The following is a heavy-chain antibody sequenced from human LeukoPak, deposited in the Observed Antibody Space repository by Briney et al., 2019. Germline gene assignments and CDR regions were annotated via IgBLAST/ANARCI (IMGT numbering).Heavy chain of an antibody. CDR3: ARTSYYYDSSGRTNWFDP. CDR2: IDWDDDK. V-gene: IGHV2-70*01. J-gene: IGHJ5*02. Sequence: SGPTLVNPTQTLTLTCTFSGFSVSTSGMCVSWIRQPPGKALKWLALIDWDDDKYYSTSLKTRLTISKDTSKNQVVLTMTNMDPVDTATYYCARTSYYYDSSGRTNWFDPWGQGTLVTVSS. CDR1: GFSVSTSGMC. D-gene: IGHD3-22*01.